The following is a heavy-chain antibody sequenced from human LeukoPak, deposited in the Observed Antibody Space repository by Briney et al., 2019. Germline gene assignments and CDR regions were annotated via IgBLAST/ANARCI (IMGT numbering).Heavy chain of an antibody. J-gene: IGHJ3*02. CDR3: ARDRHYYDSSGYPNDAFDI. D-gene: IGHD3-22*01. CDR2: IYYSGST. CDR1: GGSISSGGYY. Sequence: SQTLSLTCTVSGGSISSGGYYWSWIRQHPGKGLEWIGYIYYSGSTYYNPSLKSRVTISVDTSKNQFSLKLSSVTAADTAVYYCARDRHYYDSSGYPNDAFDIRGQGTMVTVSS. V-gene: IGHV4-31*03.